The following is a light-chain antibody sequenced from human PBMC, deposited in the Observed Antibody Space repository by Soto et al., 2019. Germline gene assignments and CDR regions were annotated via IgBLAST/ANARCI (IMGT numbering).Light chain of an antibody. Sequence: QSVLTQPASVSGSPGQSITISCTGTSSDVGGYNYVSWYQQHPGKAPKLMIYEVSSRPSGVSNRFSGSKSGNTASLTISGLQAEDEADYYCSSYRSGSTWVFGGGTKLTVL. V-gene: IGLV2-14*01. CDR1: SSDVGGYNY. CDR3: SSYRSGSTWV. CDR2: EVS. J-gene: IGLJ3*02.